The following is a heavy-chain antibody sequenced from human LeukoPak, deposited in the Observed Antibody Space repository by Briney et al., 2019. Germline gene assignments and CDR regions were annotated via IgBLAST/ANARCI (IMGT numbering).Heavy chain of an antibody. J-gene: IGHJ4*02. D-gene: IGHD6-19*01. CDR2: INTNTGNP. CDR3: ATDLKKGDSGCFDY. CDR1: GYTFTSSA. Sequence: ASVKVSCKASGYTFTSSALNWVRQAPGQGLEWMGWINTNTGNPTYAQGFTGRFVFSLDTSVSTAYLHISSLEAEDTAIYYCATDLKKGDSGCFDYWGQGALVTVSS. V-gene: IGHV7-4-1*02.